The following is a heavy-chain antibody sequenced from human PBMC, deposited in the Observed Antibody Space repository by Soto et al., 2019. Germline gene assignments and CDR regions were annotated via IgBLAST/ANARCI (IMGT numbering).Heavy chain of an antibody. Sequence: QVQLQQWGAGLLKPSETLSLTCAVYGGSFSGYYWSWIRQPPGKGLEWIGEINHSGSTNYNPSLKRRVTISVDTSKNQFSLKLSSVTAADTAVYYCARGRFWSGYPDYWGQGTLVTVSS. J-gene: IGHJ4*02. CDR3: ARGRFWSGYPDY. V-gene: IGHV4-34*01. D-gene: IGHD3-3*01. CDR1: GGSFSGYY. CDR2: INHSGST.